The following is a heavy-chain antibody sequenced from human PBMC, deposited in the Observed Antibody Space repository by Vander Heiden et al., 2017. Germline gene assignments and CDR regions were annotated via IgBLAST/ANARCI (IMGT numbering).Heavy chain of an antibody. CDR3: ARGKVEYYYDISGYYSGYYYGMDV. CDR2: IWYDGSNK. J-gene: IGHJ6*02. D-gene: IGHD3-22*01. Sequence: QVQLVESGGGVVQPGRSLRLSCAASGFTFSSYGMHWVRQAPGKGLEWVAVIWYDGSNKYYADSVKGRFTISRDNSKNTLYLQMNSLRAEDTAVYYCARGKVEYYYDISGYYSGYYYGMDVWGQGTTVTVYS. CDR1: GFTFSSYG. V-gene: IGHV3-33*01.